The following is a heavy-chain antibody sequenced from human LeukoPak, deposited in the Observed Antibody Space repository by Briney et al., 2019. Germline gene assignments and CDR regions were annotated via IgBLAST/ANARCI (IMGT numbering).Heavy chain of an antibody. CDR3: AREGVVVTATHYYYYYYMDV. V-gene: IGHV3-21*01. Sequence: PGGSLRLSCAASGFTFSSYSMNWVRQAPGKGLEWVSSISSRSSYIYYADSVKGRFTISRDNAKNSLYLQMNSLRAEDTAVYYCAREGVVVTATHYYYYYYMDVWGKGTTVTVSS. CDR2: ISSRSSYI. CDR1: GFTFSSYS. D-gene: IGHD2-21*02. J-gene: IGHJ6*03.